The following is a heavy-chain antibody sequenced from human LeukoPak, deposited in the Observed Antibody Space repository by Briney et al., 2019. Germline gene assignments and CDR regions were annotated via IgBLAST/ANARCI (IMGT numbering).Heavy chain of an antibody. CDR3: GRLHPTDNWFDP. V-gene: IGHV3-23*01. CDR1: GFTFSSYA. Sequence: GGSLRLSCAASGFTFSSYAMTWVRQAPGKGLEWVSGISGSGTNTYYADSVKGRFTISRDSSKNTLYLQMNSLRAEDTAVYFCGRLHPTDNWFDPWGQGTLVTVSS. D-gene: IGHD4-11*01. CDR2: ISGSGTNT. J-gene: IGHJ5*02.